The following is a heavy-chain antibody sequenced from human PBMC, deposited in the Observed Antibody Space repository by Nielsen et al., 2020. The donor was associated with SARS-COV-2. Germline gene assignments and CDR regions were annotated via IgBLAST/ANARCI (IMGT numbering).Heavy chain of an antibody. J-gene: IGHJ4*02. CDR3: ARTYYDFWSGYYPDY. V-gene: IGHV4-38-2*02. Sequence: GSLRLSCTVSGYSISSGYYWGWIRQPPGKGLEWIGRIYHSGSTYYNPSLKSRVTISVDTSKNQFSLKLSSVTAADTAVYYCARTYYDFWSGYYPDYWGQGTLVTVSS. D-gene: IGHD3-3*01. CDR2: IYHSGST. CDR1: GYSISSGYY.